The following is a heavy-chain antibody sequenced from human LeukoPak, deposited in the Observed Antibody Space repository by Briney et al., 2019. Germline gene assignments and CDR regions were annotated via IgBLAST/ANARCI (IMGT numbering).Heavy chain of an antibody. J-gene: IGHJ6*03. Sequence: GGSLRLSCAASGFTFSNYGMSWVRQAPGKGLEWVSAISTSSSYIYYTDSVKGRFTISRDNAKNSLYLQMNSLRAEDTAVYYCARVRWNTFYMDVWGKGTTVTVSS. CDR3: ARVRWNTFYMDV. V-gene: IGHV3-21*01. D-gene: IGHD4-23*01. CDR2: ISTSSSYI. CDR1: GFTFSNYG.